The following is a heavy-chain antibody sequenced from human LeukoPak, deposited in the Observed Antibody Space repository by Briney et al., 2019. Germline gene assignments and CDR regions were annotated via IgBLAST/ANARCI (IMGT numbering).Heavy chain of an antibody. D-gene: IGHD3-3*01. CDR3: ARAVNKYYDVWSGRTFDP. J-gene: IGHJ5*02. CDR1: RYTFTSYG. CDR2: ISAYNGNT. Sequence: ASVKDSCKDSRYTFTSYGISSVRQAPGQGLEWMGWISAYNGNTNYAQKLQGRVTMTTDTSTSTAYMELRSLRSDDTAVYYCARAVNKYYDVWSGRTFDPWGQGTLVTVSS. V-gene: IGHV1-18*01.